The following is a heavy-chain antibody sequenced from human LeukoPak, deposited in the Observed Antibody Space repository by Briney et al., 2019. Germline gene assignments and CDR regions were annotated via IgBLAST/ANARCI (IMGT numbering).Heavy chain of an antibody. CDR3: ARDTYYDILTGYYNYFDY. CDR2: ISYGGSNK. J-gene: IGHJ4*02. Sequence: GGSLRLSCAASGFTFSSYAMHWVRQAPGKGLEWVAVISYGGSNKCYADSVKGRFTISRDNSKNTLYLQMNSLRAEDTAVYYCARDTYYDILTGYYNYFDYWGQGTLVTVSS. CDR1: GFTFSSYA. D-gene: IGHD3-9*01. V-gene: IGHV3-30-3*01.